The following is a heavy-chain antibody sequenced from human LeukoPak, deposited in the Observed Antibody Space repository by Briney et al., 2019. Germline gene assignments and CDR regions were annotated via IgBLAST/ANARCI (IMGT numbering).Heavy chain of an antibody. D-gene: IGHD3-22*01. CDR1: GFTFSSYW. Sequence: GGSLRLSCAASGFTFSSYWMHWVRQAPGKGLVWVSRIYSDGSSTSYVDSVKGRFTISRDNAKNTLYLQMNSLRAEDTAVYFCASRPNYDDSSDLGAFDVWGQGTMVTVSS. CDR3: ASRPNYDDSSDLGAFDV. J-gene: IGHJ3*01. CDR2: IYSDGSST. V-gene: IGHV3-74*01.